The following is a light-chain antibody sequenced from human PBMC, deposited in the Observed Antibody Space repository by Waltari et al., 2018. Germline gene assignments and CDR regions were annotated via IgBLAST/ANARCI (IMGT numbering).Light chain of an antibody. CDR3: SSHTSTVPHV. CDR2: EFS. V-gene: IGLV2-14*01. CDR1: SNDVGGYGY. J-gene: IGLJ1*01. Sequence: QSALTQPASVSGSPGQSVSIPCTGTSNDVGGYGYVSWSQQFPGKAPKLMIYEFSYRPSGVSYRFAGPKSGNTASLTISGLQAEDEAVYYCSSHTSTVPHVFGTGTKVTVV.